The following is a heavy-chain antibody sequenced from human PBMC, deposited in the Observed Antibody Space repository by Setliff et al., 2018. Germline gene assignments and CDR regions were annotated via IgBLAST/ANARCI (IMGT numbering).Heavy chain of an antibody. D-gene: IGHD1-20*01. CDR2: IYYSGST. V-gene: IGHV4-38-2*02. CDR1: GYSISSGYY. CDR3: ASGLNWLSSTEFDY. J-gene: IGHJ4*02. Sequence: SETLSLTCTVSGYSISSGYYWGWIRQPPGKGLEWTGCIYYSGSTYYNPSLKSRVTISLDTSKNQFSLKLTSVTAADTAVYYCASGLNWLSSTEFDYWGQGTLVTVSS.